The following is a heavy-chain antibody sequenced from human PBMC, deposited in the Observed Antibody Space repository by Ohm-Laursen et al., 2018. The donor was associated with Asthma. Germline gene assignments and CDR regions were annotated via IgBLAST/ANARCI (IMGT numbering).Heavy chain of an antibody. J-gene: IGHJ4*02. CDR1: GFTFDSYS. CDR3: IKDLSGTYSFDY. Sequence: SLRLSCAASGFTFDSYSMSWVRQAPGRGLEWVSGISANGGYTPYADSVQGRFTISRDNSKNTLYLQMSSLRAEDTAVYHCIKDLSGTYSFDYWGQGALVTVSS. V-gene: IGHV3-23*01. D-gene: IGHD1-26*01. CDR2: ISANGGYT.